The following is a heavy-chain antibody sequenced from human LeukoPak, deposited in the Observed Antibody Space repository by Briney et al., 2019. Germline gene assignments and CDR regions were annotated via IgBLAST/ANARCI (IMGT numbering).Heavy chain of an antibody. CDR1: GGTFSSYA. D-gene: IGHD2-2*02. CDR2: INPSGGST. CDR3: ARCSSTSYYNDAFDI. V-gene: IGHV1-69*05. Sequence: SVKVSCKASGGTFSSYAISWVRQAPGQGLEWMGIINPSGGSTNYAQKFQGRVTITTDESTSTAYMELSSLRSEDTAVYYCARCSSTSYYNDAFDIWGQGTMATVSS. J-gene: IGHJ3*02.